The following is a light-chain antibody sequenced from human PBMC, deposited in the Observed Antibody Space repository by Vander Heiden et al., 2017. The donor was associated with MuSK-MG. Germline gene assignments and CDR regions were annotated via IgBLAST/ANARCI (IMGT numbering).Light chain of an antibody. Sequence: TISCTGSSSNIGAGYDVHWYQQLPGTAPKLLIYGNSNRPSGVPDRFSGSKSGTSASVTITGLQAEDEADYYCQSYDSSRSGWVFGGGTKLTVL. CDR2: GNS. CDR3: QSYDSSRSGWV. CDR1: SSNIGAGYD. V-gene: IGLV1-40*01. J-gene: IGLJ3*02.